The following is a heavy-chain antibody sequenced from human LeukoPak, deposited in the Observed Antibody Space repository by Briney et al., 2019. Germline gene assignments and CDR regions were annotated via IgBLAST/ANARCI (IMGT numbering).Heavy chain of an antibody. Sequence: SETLSLICTVSGASISSYYWSWIRQPPGKGLEWIGDIYYSGSIKYNPSLKRRVTMSVDTSKNQFSLKLSSVTAADTAIYYCARENPSGYYNRPIDYWGQRTLVTVSS. D-gene: IGHD3-3*01. CDR1: GASISSYY. V-gene: IGHV4-59*01. J-gene: IGHJ4*02. CDR2: IYYSGSI. CDR3: ARENPSGYYNRPIDY.